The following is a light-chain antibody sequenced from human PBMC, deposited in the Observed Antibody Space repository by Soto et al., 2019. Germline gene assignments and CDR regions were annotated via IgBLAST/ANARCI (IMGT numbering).Light chain of an antibody. J-gene: IGKJ4*01. V-gene: IGKV3-15*01. CDR2: GAS. CDR1: QSVNSK. CDR3: QQYKNWPPLT. Sequence: EIVMTQSPATLSVSPGERATLSCRASQSVNSKLAWYQQKPGQAPILLIYGASTRATGVSARFSGSGSGTEFTLTISSLQPEDVGVYYCQQYKNWPPLTFGGGTKVEIK.